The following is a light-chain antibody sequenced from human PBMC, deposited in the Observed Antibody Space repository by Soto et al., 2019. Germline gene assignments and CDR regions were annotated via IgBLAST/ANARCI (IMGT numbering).Light chain of an antibody. J-gene: IGKJ2*01. CDR3: LQHNSYPPDT. V-gene: IGKV1-17*01. CDR1: QGIRSD. CDR2: AAS. Sequence: DIQMTQSPSSLSASVGDRVTITCRASQGIRSDLGWYQQKPGKAPKRLIHAASSLQSGVPSRFSGSGSWTEFTLTISSLQPEDFATFYCLQHNSYPPDTFGQGTKLEIK.